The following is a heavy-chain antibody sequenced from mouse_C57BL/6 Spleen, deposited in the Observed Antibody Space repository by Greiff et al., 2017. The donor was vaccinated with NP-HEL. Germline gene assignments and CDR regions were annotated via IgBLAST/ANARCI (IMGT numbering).Heavy chain of an antibody. J-gene: IGHJ2*01. D-gene: IGHD1-1*02. CDR2: IHPNSGST. V-gene: IGHV1-64*01. CDR3: ARYGGRQPYYFDY. Sequence: VQLQQSGAELVKPGASVKLSCKASGYTFTSYWMHWVKQRPGQGLEWIGMIHPNSGSTNYNEKFKSKATLTVDKSSSTAYMQLSSLTSEDSAVYYCARYGGRQPYYFDYWGQGTTLTVSS. CDR1: GYTFTSYW.